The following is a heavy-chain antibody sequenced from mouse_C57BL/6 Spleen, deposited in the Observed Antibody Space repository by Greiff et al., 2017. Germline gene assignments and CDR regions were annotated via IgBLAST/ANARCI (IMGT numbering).Heavy chain of an antibody. CDR3: ARYDNGSSSAMDY. CDR2: IYPRDGST. CDR1: GYTFTDHT. D-gene: IGHD1-1*01. J-gene: IGHJ4*01. V-gene: IGHV1-78*01. Sequence: QVQLQQSDAELVKPGASVKISCKVSGYTFTDHTIHWMKQRPEQGLEWIGYIYPRDGSTKYNEKFKGKATLTADKSSSTAYMQRNSLTYEDSAVYVCARYDNGSSSAMDYWGQGTSVTVSS.